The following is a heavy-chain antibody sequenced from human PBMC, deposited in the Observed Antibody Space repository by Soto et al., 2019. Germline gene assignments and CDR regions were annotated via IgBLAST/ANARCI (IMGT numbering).Heavy chain of an antibody. J-gene: IGHJ4*02. D-gene: IGHD3-22*01. V-gene: IGHV3-23*01. CDR2: ISGSGGST. CDR1: GFTFSSYA. Sequence: GGSLRLSCAASGFTFSSYAMSWVRQAPGKGLEWVSAISGSGGSTYYADSVKGRFTISRDNAKNSLYLQMNSLRAEYTAVYFCARDLGYYDSSGYFDYWGQGTLVTVSS. CDR3: ARDLGYYDSSGYFDY.